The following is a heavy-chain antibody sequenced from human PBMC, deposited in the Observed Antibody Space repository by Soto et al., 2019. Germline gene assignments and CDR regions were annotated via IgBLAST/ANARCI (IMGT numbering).Heavy chain of an antibody. Sequence: EVQLVESGGGLVQPGRSLRLSCAASGFTFDDSAMHWVRQPPGKGLEWVSGIGSNSGGIGYADSVKGRFTISRDNAKNSLYLQMNSLRADDTALYYCAKGLSEGYFDYWGQGTLVTVSS. CDR2: IGSNSGGI. CDR3: AKGLSEGYFDY. J-gene: IGHJ4*02. CDR1: GFTFDDSA. V-gene: IGHV3-9*01.